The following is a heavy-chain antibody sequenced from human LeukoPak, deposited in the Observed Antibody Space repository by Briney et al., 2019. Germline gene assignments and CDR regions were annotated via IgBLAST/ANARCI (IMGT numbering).Heavy chain of an antibody. Sequence: ASVRVSCKASGYTFSGFYINWVRQAPGQGLEWMGWINPKNGDTHYAQDFLGRVTMTRDTSISTAYMELSRLTSDDTAVYYCARDGRLRNGYDNFYIWGQGTLVTVSS. CDR3: ARDGRLRNGYDNFYI. V-gene: IGHV1-2*02. D-gene: IGHD5-18*01. J-gene: IGHJ4*02. CDR1: GYTFSGFY. CDR2: INPKNGDT.